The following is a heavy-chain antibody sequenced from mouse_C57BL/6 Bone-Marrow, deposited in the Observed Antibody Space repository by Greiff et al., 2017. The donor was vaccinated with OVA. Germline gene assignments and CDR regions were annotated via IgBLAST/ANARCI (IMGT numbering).Heavy chain of an antibody. CDR1: GYTFTSYW. J-gene: IGHJ2*01. CDR2: IHPSDSDT. V-gene: IGHV1-74*01. D-gene: IGHD1-1*01. CDR3: AIGDGSLPYFDY. Sequence: MESCKASGYTFTSYWMHWVKQRPGQGLEWIGRIHPSDSDTNYNQKFKGKATLTVDKSSSTAYMQLSSLTSEDSAVYYCAIGDGSLPYFDYWGQGTTLTVSS.